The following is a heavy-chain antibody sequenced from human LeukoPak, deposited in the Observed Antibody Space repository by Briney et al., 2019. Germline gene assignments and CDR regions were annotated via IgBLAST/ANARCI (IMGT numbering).Heavy chain of an antibody. CDR2: IDTSGNT. J-gene: IGHJ2*01. CDR1: GGSISSYY. D-gene: IGHD6-13*01. CDR3: ARVSSSWYQDWYFDL. Sequence: SETLSLTCTVSGGSISSYYWSWIRQPAGKGLEWLGRIDTSGNTNYKPSLKSRVTMSVDTSKNQFSLKLSSVTAADTAVYYCARVSSSWYQDWYFDLWGRGTLVTVSS. V-gene: IGHV4-4*07.